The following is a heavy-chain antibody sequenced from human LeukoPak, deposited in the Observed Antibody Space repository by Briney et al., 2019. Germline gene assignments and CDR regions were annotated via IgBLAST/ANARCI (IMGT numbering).Heavy chain of an antibody. D-gene: IGHD2/OR15-2a*01. CDR1: GFTFSSYS. CDR2: ISSSSTYI. Sequence: GGSLRLSCAASGFTFSSYSMNWVRQAPGKGLEWVSSISSSSTYIYYADSVKGRFTISRDNAKNSLYLQMNSLRAEDTAVYYCARGVGNFRYYFDYWGQGTLVTVSS. V-gene: IGHV3-21*01. J-gene: IGHJ4*02. CDR3: ARGVGNFRYYFDY.